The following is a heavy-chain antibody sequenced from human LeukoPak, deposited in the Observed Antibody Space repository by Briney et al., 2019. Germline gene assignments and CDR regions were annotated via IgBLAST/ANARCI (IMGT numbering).Heavy chain of an antibody. J-gene: IGHJ3*02. Sequence: SGPTLVKPTQTLTLTCTFSGFSLSTSGVGVGWIRQPPGKALEWLALIYWDDDKRYSPSLKSRLTITKDTSKNQVVLTMTNVDPVDTATYYCAHSTPPKDIVVVPAAHDAFDIWGQGTMVTVSS. D-gene: IGHD2-2*01. V-gene: IGHV2-5*02. CDR3: AHSTPPKDIVVVPAAHDAFDI. CDR1: GFSLSTSGVG. CDR2: IYWDDDK.